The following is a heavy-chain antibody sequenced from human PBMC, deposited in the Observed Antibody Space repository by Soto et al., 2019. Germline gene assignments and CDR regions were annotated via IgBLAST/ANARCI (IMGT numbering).Heavy chain of an antibody. Sequence: QVQLQESGPGLVKPSQTLSLTCTVSGGSISSGDYYWSWIRQPPGKGLEWIGYIYYSGSTYYNPSLKCRXXIXVXXSKIQCSLKLTSVTAADTAVYYCARQEDSGYDSDYWGQGTLVTVSS. J-gene: IGHJ4*02. D-gene: IGHD5-12*01. CDR1: GGSISSGDYY. CDR2: IYYSGST. V-gene: IGHV4-30-4*01. CDR3: ARQEDSGYDSDY.